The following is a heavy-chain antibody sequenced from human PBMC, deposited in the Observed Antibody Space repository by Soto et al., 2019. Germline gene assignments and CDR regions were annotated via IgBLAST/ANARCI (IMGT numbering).Heavy chain of an antibody. Sequence: ASVKVSCKASGYTFTSYAMHWVRQAPGQRLELMGWINAGNGNTKYSQKFQGRVTITRDTSASTAYMELSSLRAEDTAVYYCVKASTYYYDSSGYYPGRALDYWGQGTLVTVYS. J-gene: IGHJ4*02. CDR1: GYTFTSYA. D-gene: IGHD3-22*01. CDR3: VKASTYYYDSSGYYPGRALDY. V-gene: IGHV1-3*01. CDR2: INAGNGNT.